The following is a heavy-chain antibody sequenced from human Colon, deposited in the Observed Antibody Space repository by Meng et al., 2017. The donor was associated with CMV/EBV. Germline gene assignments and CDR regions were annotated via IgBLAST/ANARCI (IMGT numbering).Heavy chain of an antibody. CDR2: IGGTSGVV. J-gene: IGHJ3*01. Sequence: GESLKISCAASGFTFSDYYMSWVRQTPGKGLEWVSFIGGTSGVVYYASSVRGRFSISRDNTNGSVYLQMTSLRADDTAVYYCARGALVETTPIPNAFDVWGQGTMVTVSS. CDR3: ARGALVETTPIPNAFDV. CDR1: GFTFSDYY. D-gene: IGHD2-15*01. V-gene: IGHV3-11*04.